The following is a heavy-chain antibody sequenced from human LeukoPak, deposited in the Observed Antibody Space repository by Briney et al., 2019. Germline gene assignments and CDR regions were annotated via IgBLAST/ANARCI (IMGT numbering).Heavy chain of an antibody. CDR1: GFTVSDNY. Sequence: GGSLRLSCAASGFTVSDNYMSWVRQAPGKGLEWVLVMYSGGDTYYANSVKGRFTFSRDISKNTLYLQMNGLRTEDTAMYYCARDAPQVPAAGVLASWGQGTLVTVSS. J-gene: IGHJ5*02. CDR3: ARDAPQVPAAGVLAS. CDR2: MYSGGDT. D-gene: IGHD6-13*01. V-gene: IGHV3-53*01.